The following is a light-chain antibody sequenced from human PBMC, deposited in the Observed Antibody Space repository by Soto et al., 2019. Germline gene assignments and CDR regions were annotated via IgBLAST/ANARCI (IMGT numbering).Light chain of an antibody. CDR1: QSVSTF. CDR2: DAS. Sequence: EIVLTQSPATLSLSPGERATLSCRASQSVSTFLAWYQQKPGQAPRLLIYDASNRATGIPDRFRGSGSGTDFTLTISSLEPEDFAVYCCQQGTDWPPGTFGQGTKVEIK. J-gene: IGKJ1*01. CDR3: QQGTDWPPGT. V-gene: IGKV3-11*01.